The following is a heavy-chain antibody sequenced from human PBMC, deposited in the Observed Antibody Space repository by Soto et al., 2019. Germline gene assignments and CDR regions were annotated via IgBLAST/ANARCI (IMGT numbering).Heavy chain of an antibody. J-gene: IGHJ4*02. V-gene: IGHV3-30-3*01. D-gene: IGHD3-9*01. CDR1: EFSFSSYA. CDR2: ISFDGNII. CDR3: ARTFDTITYYFDY. Sequence: LRLSCAASEFSFSSYAMHWIRQAPGKGLEWVAVISFDGNIIHYADSVKGRFIISRDNSKNTLYPQMHSLSGEDTAVYYCARTFDTITYYFDYWGQGTLVTVSS.